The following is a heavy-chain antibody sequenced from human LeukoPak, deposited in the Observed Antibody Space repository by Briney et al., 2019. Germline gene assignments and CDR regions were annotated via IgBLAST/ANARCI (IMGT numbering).Heavy chain of an antibody. Sequence: GRSLRLSCAASGFTFSSYAMHWVRQAPGKGPEWVAVISYDGSNKYYADSVKGRFTISRDNSKNTLYLQMNSLRAEDTAVYYCARGKSGYYTSYYFDYWGQGTLVTVSS. CDR1: GFTFSSYA. CDR3: ARGKSGYYTSYYFDY. J-gene: IGHJ4*02. V-gene: IGHV3-30-3*01. CDR2: ISYDGSNK. D-gene: IGHD3-22*01.